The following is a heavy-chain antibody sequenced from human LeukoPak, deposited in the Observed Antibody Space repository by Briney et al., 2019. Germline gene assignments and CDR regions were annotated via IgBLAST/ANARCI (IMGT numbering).Heavy chain of an antibody. Sequence: GESLKISCKASGYSFTNYWIGWVRQMPGKGLEWMGIIYPGDSDTRYSPSSQGQVTISADKSITTAYLYWSSLRASDTAIYYCARHSSRDHRYYFDSWGQGTLVSVPS. J-gene: IGHJ4*02. V-gene: IGHV5-51*01. CDR1: GYSFTNYW. CDR3: ARHSSRDHRYYFDS. CDR2: IYPGDSDT.